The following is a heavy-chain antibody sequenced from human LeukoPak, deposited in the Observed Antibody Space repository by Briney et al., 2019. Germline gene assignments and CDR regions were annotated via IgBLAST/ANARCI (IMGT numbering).Heavy chain of an antibody. Sequence: ASVKVSCKASGGTFSSYAISWVRQAPGQGLEWMGGIIPIFGTANYAQKFQGRVTITTDESTSTAYMELSSLRSEDTAVYYCASSQFGVGATLYYFDYWGQGTLVTVSS. D-gene: IGHD1-26*01. CDR1: GGTFSSYA. J-gene: IGHJ4*02. CDR3: ASSQFGVGATLYYFDY. V-gene: IGHV1-69*05. CDR2: IIPIFGTA.